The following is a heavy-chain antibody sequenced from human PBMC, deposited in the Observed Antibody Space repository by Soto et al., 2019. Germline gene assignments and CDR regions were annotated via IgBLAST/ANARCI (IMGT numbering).Heavy chain of an antibody. Sequence: QVQLVESGGGVVQPGRSLRLSCAASGFTFSNHGMHWVRQAPGKGLEWVAVISSDGSNKYYADSVKGRFTISRDNSKNTLYLHMNSLRAEDTDVFYCEQEVGTAVTAFTNWYFDFWGRGTLVTVYS. V-gene: IGHV3-30*18. D-gene: IGHD2-21*02. J-gene: IGHJ2*01. CDR1: GFTFSNHG. CDR2: ISSDGSNK. CDR3: EQEVGTAVTAFTNWYFDF.